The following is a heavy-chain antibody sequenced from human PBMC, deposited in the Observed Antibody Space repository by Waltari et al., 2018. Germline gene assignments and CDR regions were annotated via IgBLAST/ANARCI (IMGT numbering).Heavy chain of an antibody. CDR1: GFTFSSHW. CDR3: AREYRWLGAFDI. V-gene: IGHV3-7*01. D-gene: IGHD3-9*01. J-gene: IGHJ3*02. Sequence: EVQLVESGGGLVQPGGSLRLSCAASGFTFSSHWMGWVRQAPGKGLEWVANIKQDGSEKYYVDSVKGRFTISRDNAKNSLYLQMNSLRAEDTAVYYCAREYRWLGAFDIWGQGTMVTVSS. CDR2: IKQDGSEK.